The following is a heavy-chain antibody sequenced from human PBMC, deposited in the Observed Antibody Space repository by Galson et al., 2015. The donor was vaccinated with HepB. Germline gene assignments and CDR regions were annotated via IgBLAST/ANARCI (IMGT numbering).Heavy chain of an antibody. D-gene: IGHD6-19*01. V-gene: IGHV3-15*07. CDR2: IKSKTDGGTT. CDR1: GFTFSNAW. CDR3: TTIAVAARPKLENDAFDI. J-gene: IGHJ3*02. Sequence: SLRLSCAASGFTFSNAWMNWVRQAPGKGLEWVGRIKSKTDGGTTDYAAPVKGRFTISRDDSKNTLYLQMNSLKTEDTAVYYCTTIAVAARPKLENDAFDIWGQGTMVTVSS.